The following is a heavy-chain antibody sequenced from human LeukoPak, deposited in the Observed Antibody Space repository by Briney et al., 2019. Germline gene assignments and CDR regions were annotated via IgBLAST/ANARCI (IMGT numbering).Heavy chain of an antibody. D-gene: IGHD3-22*01. V-gene: IGHV3-21*04. CDR1: EFTFSSYN. J-gene: IGHJ4*02. CDR2: ISSSSSYI. CDR3: AARHTMIVVVITPPGDY. Sequence: GGSLRLSCVASEFTFSSYNMNWVRQAPGKGLEWVSSISSSSSYIYYADSVKGRFTISRDNAKNSLYLQMNSLRAEDTAVYYCAARHTMIVVVITPPGDYWGQGTLVTVSS.